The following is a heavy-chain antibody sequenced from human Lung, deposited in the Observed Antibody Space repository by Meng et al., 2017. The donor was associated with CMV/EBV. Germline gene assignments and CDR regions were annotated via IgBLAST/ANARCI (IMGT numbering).Heavy chain of an antibody. CDR3: AKDIHYGIVVVPAANNYYYGMDV. Sequence: SLRLSXAASGFTFDDYAMHWVRQAPGKGLEWVSGISWNSGSIGYADSVKGRFTISRDNAKNSLYLQMNSLRAEDTALYYCAKDIHYGIVVVPAANNYYYGMDVWGQGTTVTVSS. V-gene: IGHV3-9*01. CDR1: GFTFDDYA. J-gene: IGHJ6*02. CDR2: ISWNSGSI. D-gene: IGHD2-2*01.